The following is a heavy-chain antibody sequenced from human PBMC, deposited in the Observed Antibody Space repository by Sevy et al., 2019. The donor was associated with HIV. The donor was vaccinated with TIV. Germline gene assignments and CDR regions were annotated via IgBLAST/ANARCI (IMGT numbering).Heavy chain of an antibody. V-gene: IGHV3-7*01. Sequence: GGSLRLSCEASGFSFSDYWMNWVRRAPVRGLEWVANIKEDGSDKNFKDSVKGRLTVSRDNTKNSVFLQLHSLTVEDTAAYYCARGAQGALDYWGQGTQVTVSS. D-gene: IGHD1-26*01. J-gene: IGHJ4*02. CDR1: GFSFSDYW. CDR3: ARGAQGALDY. CDR2: IKEDGSDK.